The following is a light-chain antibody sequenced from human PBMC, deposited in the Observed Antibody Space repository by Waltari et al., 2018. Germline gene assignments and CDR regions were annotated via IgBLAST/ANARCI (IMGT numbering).Light chain of an antibody. J-gene: IGLJ1*01. Sequence: SGLTQPATVSGSPGLSRTVSCTGTSSEIGNYNLVPWYQQYPGKAPRLMVYEVTKRTSGVSDRFFGSKSGNTASLTISGLQSEDESDYYCCSYAGLGIYVFGTGTKVTVL. CDR2: EVT. CDR1: SSEIGNYNL. V-gene: IGLV2-23*02. CDR3: CSYAGLGIYV.